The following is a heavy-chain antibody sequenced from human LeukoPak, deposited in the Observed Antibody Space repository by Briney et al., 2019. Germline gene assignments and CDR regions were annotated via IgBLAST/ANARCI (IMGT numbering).Heavy chain of an antibody. Sequence: SETLSLTCAVYGGSFSGYYWSWIRQPPGKGLEWIGEINHSGSTNYNPSLKSRVTISVDTSKNQFSLKLSSVTAADTAVYYCARVLTIFGVGLYYYYMDVWGKGTTVTVSS. CDR2: INHSGST. CDR3: ARVLTIFGVGLYYYYMDV. CDR1: GGSFSGYY. J-gene: IGHJ6*03. V-gene: IGHV4-34*01. D-gene: IGHD3-3*01.